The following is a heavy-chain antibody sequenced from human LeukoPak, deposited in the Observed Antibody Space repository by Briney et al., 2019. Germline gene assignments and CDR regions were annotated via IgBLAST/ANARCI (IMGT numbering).Heavy chain of an antibody. CDR1: GGTFSSYA. V-gene: IGHV1-69*06. D-gene: IGHD6-13*01. CDR2: IIPIFGTA. J-gene: IGHJ3*02. Sequence: ASVKGSCKASGGTFSSYAISWVRQAPGQGLEWMGGIIPIFGTANYAQKFQRRVTITADKSTSTAYMELSSLRSEDTAVYYCARIGDSSSWYSGAFDIWGQGTMVIVSS. CDR3: ARIGDSSSWYSGAFDI.